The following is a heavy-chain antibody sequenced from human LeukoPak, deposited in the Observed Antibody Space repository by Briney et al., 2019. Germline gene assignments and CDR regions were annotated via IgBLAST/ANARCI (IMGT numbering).Heavy chain of an antibody. Sequence: SETLSLTCAVYGGSFSGYYWSWIRQPPGKGLEWIGEINHSGSTYYNPSLKSRVTISVDTSKNQFSLKLSSVTAADTAVYYCARASRKLNNWFDPWGQGTLVTVSS. V-gene: IGHV4-34*01. CDR1: GGSFSGYY. J-gene: IGHJ5*02. CDR2: INHSGST. D-gene: IGHD3-10*01. CDR3: ARASRKLNNWFDP.